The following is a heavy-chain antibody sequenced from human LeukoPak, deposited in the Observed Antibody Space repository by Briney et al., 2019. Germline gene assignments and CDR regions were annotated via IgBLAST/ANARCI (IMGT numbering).Heavy chain of an antibody. J-gene: IGHJ3*02. V-gene: IGHV1-2*04. CDR2: INPNSGGT. CDR1: GYTFTGYY. Sequence: GASVKVSCKASGYTFTGYYMHWVRQAPGQGLEWMGWINPNSGGTNYAQKFQGWVTMTRDTSISTAYMELSRLRSDDTAVYYCARAAYYYDSNGYYSGGAFDIWGQGTMVTVSS. CDR3: ARAAYYYDSNGYYSGGAFDI. D-gene: IGHD3-22*01.